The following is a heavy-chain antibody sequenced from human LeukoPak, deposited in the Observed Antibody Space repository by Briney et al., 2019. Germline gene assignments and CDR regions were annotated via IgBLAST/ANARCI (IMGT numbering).Heavy chain of an antibody. CDR2: ISGSGGST. CDR3: AKDEGSKYYYDSSGYLGLYFDY. D-gene: IGHD3-22*01. V-gene: IGHV3-23*01. J-gene: IGHJ4*02. Sequence: GGSLRLSCAASGFTFSSYAMSWVRQAPGKGLEWVSAISGSGGSTYYADSVKGRFTISRDNSKNTLYLQMNGLRAEDTAVYYCAKDEGSKYYYDSSGYLGLYFDYWGQGTLVTVSS. CDR1: GFTFSSYA.